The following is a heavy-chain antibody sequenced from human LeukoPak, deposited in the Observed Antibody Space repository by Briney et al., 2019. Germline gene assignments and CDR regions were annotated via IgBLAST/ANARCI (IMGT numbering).Heavy chain of an antibody. J-gene: IGHJ4*02. CDR2: IKPDGTEK. V-gene: IGHV3-7*01. Sequence: PGGSLRLSCAASGFTFTNYWMSWVRQAPGKGLEWVANIKPDGTEKYYVDSVKGRFTISRDNPNNSLFLQMNSLRDDDTAIYYCATVAMVRGSSGYWGQGTLVTVSS. D-gene: IGHD3-10*01. CDR3: ATVAMVRGSSGY. CDR1: GFTFTNYW.